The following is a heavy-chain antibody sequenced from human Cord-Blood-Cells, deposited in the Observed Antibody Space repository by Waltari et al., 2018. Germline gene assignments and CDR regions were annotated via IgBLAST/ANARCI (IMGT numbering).Heavy chain of an antibody. D-gene: IGHD1-1*01. CDR2: INHIGSK. CDR1: GGSFRVNY. V-gene: IGHV4-34*01. CDR3: ARLPRAWNYVAY. Sequence: QVQLQQWGAGLLKPSETLSLTCAGYGGSFRVNYWCGFRQPPGKGLAWIGDINHIGSKNYIPSPKSRVTISVDTSKNQFSLKLSSVTAADTAVYYCARLPRAWNYVAYWGQGTLVTVSS. J-gene: IGHJ4*02.